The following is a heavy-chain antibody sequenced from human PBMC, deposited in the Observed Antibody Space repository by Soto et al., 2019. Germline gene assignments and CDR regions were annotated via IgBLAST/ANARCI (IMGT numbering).Heavy chain of an antibody. CDR2: INPNSGGT. CDR1: GYTFTGYY. V-gene: IGHV1-2*02. Sequence: ASVKVSCKASGYTFTGYYMHWVGQAPGQGLEWMGWINPNSGGTNYAQKFQGRVTMTRDTSISTAYMELSRLRSDDTAVYYCARASAYYYDSRGDYFNHWGQGTLVTVSS. J-gene: IGHJ1*01. D-gene: IGHD3-22*01. CDR3: ARASAYYYDSRGDYFNH.